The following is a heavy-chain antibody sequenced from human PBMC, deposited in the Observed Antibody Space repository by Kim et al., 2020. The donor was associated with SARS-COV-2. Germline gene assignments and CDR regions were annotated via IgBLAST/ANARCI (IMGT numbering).Heavy chain of an antibody. CDR2: VFFNVGSHYT. CDR1: GGSLTRYY. D-gene: IGHD2-8*01. Sequence: SETLSLTCHVTGGSLTRYYWSWVRQSPEKGLEWIAFVFFNVGSHYTDYNPSLKSRVTISMDTSANDFFLEMRSVTTTDTAIYYCARHLYASGPHFYLDFWGQGTLVTVSS. CDR3: ARHLYASGPHFYLDF. V-gene: IGHV4-59*08. J-gene: IGHJ4*02.